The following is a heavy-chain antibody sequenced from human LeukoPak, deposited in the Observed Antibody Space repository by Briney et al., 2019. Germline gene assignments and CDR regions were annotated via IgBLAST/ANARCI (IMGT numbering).Heavy chain of an antibody. CDR1: GFTFGDYA. Sequence: PGGSLRLSCTASGFTFGDYAMSWFRQAPGKGLEWIGFIRSKAYGGTTEYAASVKGRFTISRDDCKSIAYLQMNSLKTEDTAVYYCTRARLLWFGELSRRFDPWGQGTLVTVSS. CDR3: TRARLLWFGELSRRFDP. J-gene: IGHJ5*02. V-gene: IGHV3-49*03. CDR2: IRSKAYGGTT. D-gene: IGHD3-10*01.